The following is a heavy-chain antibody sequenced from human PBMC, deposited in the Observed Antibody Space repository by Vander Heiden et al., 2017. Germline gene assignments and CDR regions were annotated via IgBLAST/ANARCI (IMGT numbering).Heavy chain of an antibody. CDR1: GGSFSGYY. CDR3: ARGRSLRARFDD. Sequence: QVQLQQWGAGLLKPSETLSLTCAVYGGSFSGYYWSWIRQPPGKGLEWIGEINHSGSTNDNPSLKSRVTISVDTSKNQCSLKMRSVKAADTAVYYCARGRSLRARFDDWCQGSMVTVCS. V-gene: IGHV4-34*01. J-gene: IGHJ4*02. CDR2: INHSGST.